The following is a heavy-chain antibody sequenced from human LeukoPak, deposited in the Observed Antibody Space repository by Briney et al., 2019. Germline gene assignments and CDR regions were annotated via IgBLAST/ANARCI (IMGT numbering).Heavy chain of an antibody. CDR1: GFTFSSYA. CDR2: ISGSGGST. CDR3: AKDLDYYGSGSYYTFDY. D-gene: IGHD3-10*01. J-gene: IGHJ4*02. V-gene: IGHV3-23*01. Sequence: GGSLRLSCAASGFTFSSYAMSWVRQAPGKGLEWVSAISGSGGSTYYADSVKGRFTISRDNSKNTLYLQMNSLRAEDTAVYYCAKDLDYYGSGSYYTFDYWGQGTLVTVSS.